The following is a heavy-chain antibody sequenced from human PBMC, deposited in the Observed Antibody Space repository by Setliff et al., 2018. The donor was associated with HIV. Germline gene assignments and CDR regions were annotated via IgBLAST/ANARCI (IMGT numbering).Heavy chain of an antibody. J-gene: IGHJ4*02. V-gene: IGHV3-15*01. D-gene: IGHD3-10*01. CDR3: VRGAPRSASGPLPWIY. Sequence: GGSLRLSCVASGFTFSNAKMSWVRQAPGKGLEWVGLIRGKTDGGTTDYASPVKGRVTISRDDAVNTLYLQMNSLRGEDTATYYCVRGAPRSASGPLPWIYWGQGTPVTVSS. CDR2: IRGKTDGGTT. CDR1: GFTFSNAK.